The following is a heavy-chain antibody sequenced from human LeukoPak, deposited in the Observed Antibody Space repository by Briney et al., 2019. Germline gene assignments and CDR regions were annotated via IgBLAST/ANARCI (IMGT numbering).Heavy chain of an antibody. CDR2: IIPNLGIA. V-gene: IGHV1-69*04. CDR1: GGTFSSYA. J-gene: IGHJ4*02. CDR3: ARERSAGAAYYFDY. Sequence: ASVKVSCKASGGTFSSYAISWVRQAPGQGLEWMGRIIPNLGIANYAQKFQGRVTITADKSTSTAYMELSSLRSEDTAVYYCARERSAGAAYYFDYWGQGTLVTVSS. D-gene: IGHD6-13*01.